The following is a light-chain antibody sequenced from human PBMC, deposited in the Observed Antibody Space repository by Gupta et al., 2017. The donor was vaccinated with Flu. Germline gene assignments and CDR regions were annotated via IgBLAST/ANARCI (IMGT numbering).Light chain of an antibody. CDR2: EDN. J-gene: IGLJ2*01. Sequence: NFMLTQPHSVSASPGKTVTISCTRSSGSIASNYVQWYQQRPGSSPTTVIYEDNQRPSGVPDRFSGSIDSSSNSASLTTSGLKTEDEADYYCQSYDSSSHVVFGGGTKLTVL. CDR1: SGSIASNY. V-gene: IGLV6-57*01. CDR3: QSYDSSSHVV.